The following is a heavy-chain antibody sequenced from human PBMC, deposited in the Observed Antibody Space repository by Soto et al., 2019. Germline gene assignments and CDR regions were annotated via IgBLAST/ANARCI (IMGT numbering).Heavy chain of an antibody. CDR2: ISYDGSNK. CDR1: GFTFSSYG. J-gene: IGHJ3*02. CDR3: AKADYYGSSGYSDAFDI. D-gene: IGHD3-22*01. V-gene: IGHV3-30*18. Sequence: QVQLVESGGGVVQPGRSLRLSCAASGFTFSSYGMHWVRQAPGKGLEWVAVISYDGSNKYYADSVKGRFTISRDNSKNPMYLKMNSLRAEDTGVYYCAKADYYGSSGYSDAFDIWGQGTMVTVSS.